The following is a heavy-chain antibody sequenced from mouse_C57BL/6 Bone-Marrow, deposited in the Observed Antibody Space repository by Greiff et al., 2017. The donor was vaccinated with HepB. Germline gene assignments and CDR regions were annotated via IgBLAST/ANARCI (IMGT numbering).Heavy chain of an antibody. CDR1: GYTFTTYP. CDR2: FHPYNDDT. J-gene: IGHJ2*01. D-gene: IGHD2-5*01. Sequence: QVQLKQSGAELVKPGASVKMSCKASGYTFTTYPIEWMKQNHGKSLEWIGNFHPYNDDTKYNEKFKGKATLTVEKSSSTVYLELSRLASDDSAVYYCARRGYSNYTYYFDYWGQGTTLTVSS. V-gene: IGHV1-47*01. CDR3: ARRGYSNYTYYFDY.